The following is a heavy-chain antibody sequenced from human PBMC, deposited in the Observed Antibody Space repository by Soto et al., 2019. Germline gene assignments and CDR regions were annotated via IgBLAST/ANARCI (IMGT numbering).Heavy chain of an antibody. CDR1: GFTVSSNY. CDR3: ARWKVRWLDLDS. V-gene: IGHV3-66*01. CDR2: IYSGGIT. J-gene: IGHJ5*01. D-gene: IGHD3-10*01. Sequence: EVQMVESGGGLVQPGGYLRLSCAASGFTVSSNYMSWFRQAQGKGLEWGSVIYSGGITYDADSVKGRFTISRDNSKNTRYLKMNSLRAEDTAVYYFARWKVRWLDLDSWVQGTLVTVSS.